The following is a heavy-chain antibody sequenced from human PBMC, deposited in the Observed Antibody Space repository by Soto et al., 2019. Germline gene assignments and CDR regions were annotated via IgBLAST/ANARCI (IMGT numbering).Heavy chain of an antibody. D-gene: IGHD3-22*01. Sequence: PGGSVRLSCAASGFTFSSYSMHWVRQAPGKGLEYLSAISSNGGSTFYANSVKGRFTISRDNSKNTLYLQLGSLRAEDMAVYYCARDYYKYYDSSGYYRSPAYWGQGT. V-gene: IGHV3-64*01. J-gene: IGHJ4*02. CDR2: ISSNGGST. CDR3: ARDYYKYYDSSGYYRSPAY. CDR1: GFTFSSYS.